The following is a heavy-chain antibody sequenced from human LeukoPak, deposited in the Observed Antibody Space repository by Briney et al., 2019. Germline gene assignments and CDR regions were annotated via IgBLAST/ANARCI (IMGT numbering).Heavy chain of an antibody. D-gene: IGHD6-19*01. Sequence: GESLKISCKGSGYSFTSYWIGWVRQMPGKGLEWMGIIYPGDSDTRYSPSFQGQVTISADKSISTAYLQWSSLKASDTAMYYCARQYSSGWYGDYYYYMDVWGKGTTVTISS. CDR2: IYPGDSDT. V-gene: IGHV5-51*01. CDR3: ARQYSSGWYGDYYYYMDV. J-gene: IGHJ6*03. CDR1: GYSFTSYW.